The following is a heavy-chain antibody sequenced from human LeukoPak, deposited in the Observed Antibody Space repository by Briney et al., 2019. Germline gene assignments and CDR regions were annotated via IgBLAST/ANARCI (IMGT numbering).Heavy chain of an antibody. Sequence: PSETLSLTCAVYGESFSGYYWSWIRQPPGKGLERIGEINHSGSTNYNPSLKSRVTISVDTSKNQFSLKLSSVTAADTAVYYCARGRRGYYMDVWGKGTTVTVSS. CDR3: ARGRRGYYMDV. CDR1: GESFSGYY. V-gene: IGHV4-34*01. CDR2: INHSGST. J-gene: IGHJ6*03.